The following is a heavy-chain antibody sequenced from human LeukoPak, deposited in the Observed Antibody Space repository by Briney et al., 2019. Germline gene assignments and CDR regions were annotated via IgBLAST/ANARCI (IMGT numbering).Heavy chain of an antibody. J-gene: IGHJ5*02. V-gene: IGHV4-61*02. D-gene: IGHD6-6*01. CDR3: ARGLEYSSPNWFDP. CDR1: GGSISSGSYY. CDR2: IYTSGST. Sequence: SGTLSLTCTVSGGSISSGSYYWNWIRQPAGKGLEWIGRIYTSGSTNYNPSLKSRVTISVDTSKNQFSLKLSSVTAADTAVYYCARGLEYSSPNWFDPWGQGTLVTVSS.